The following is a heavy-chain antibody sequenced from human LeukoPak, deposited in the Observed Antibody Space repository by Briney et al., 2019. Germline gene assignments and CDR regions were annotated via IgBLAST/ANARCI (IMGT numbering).Heavy chain of an antibody. D-gene: IGHD6-19*01. CDR1: GYTFTGYY. J-gene: IGHJ4*02. CDR3: ASGSSLDGSSGWPTHYY. Sequence: GASVKVSCKASGYTFTGYYMHWVRQAPGQGLEWMGWINPNSGGTNYAQKFQGRVTMTRDTSISTAYMELSSLRSDDTALYYCASGSSLDGSSGWPTHYYWGQGALVTVSS. CDR2: INPNSGGT. V-gene: IGHV1-2*02.